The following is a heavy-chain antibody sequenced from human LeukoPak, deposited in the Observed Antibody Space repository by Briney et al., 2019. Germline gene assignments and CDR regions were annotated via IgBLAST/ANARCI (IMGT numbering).Heavy chain of an antibody. D-gene: IGHD4-17*01. CDR2: IGTAGDT. CDR1: GFTFSGYD. V-gene: IGHV3-13*01. J-gene: IGHJ4*02. CDR3: ARWSSAVTGFDY. Sequence: GGSLGLSCAVSGFTFSGYDMHWVRQATGKGLEWVSAIGTAGDTSYPGSVKGRFTISRENAKNSLYLQMNSLRAGDTAVYYCARWSSAVTGFDYWGQGTLVTVSS.